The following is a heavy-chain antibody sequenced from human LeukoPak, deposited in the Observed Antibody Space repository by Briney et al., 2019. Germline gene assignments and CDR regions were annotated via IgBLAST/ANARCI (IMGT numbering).Heavy chain of an antibody. J-gene: IGHJ5*02. CDR1: GFTVSDAW. Sequence: GSLRLSCAASGFTVSDAWMSWIRQPPGKGLEWIGYIYYSGSTNYNPSLKSRVTISVETSKNEFSLKLSSVTAADTAVYYCARQGPRYGSGSYISKNWFDPWGQGTLVTVSS. CDR2: IYYSGST. D-gene: IGHD3-10*01. V-gene: IGHV4-59*08. CDR3: ARQGPRYGSGSYISKNWFDP.